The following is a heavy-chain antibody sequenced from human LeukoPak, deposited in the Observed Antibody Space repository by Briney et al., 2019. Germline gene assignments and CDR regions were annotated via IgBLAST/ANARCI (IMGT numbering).Heavy chain of an antibody. J-gene: IGHJ6*02. Sequence: GGSLRLSCAASGFTSSSYAISWVRQAPGKGLEWISVISGSGGSTYYADSVKGRFTISRDNSKNTLYLQMNSLRAEDTAVYYCAKGVYSSTRWDYYYGMDVWGQGTTVTVSS. CDR1: GFTSSSYA. CDR2: ISGSGGST. CDR3: AKGVYSSTRWDYYYGMDV. V-gene: IGHV3-23*01. D-gene: IGHD6-13*01.